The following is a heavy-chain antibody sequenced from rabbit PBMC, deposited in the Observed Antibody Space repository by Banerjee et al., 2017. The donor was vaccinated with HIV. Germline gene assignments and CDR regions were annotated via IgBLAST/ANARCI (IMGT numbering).Heavy chain of an antibody. CDR2: INTSSGNT. J-gene: IGHJ3*01. CDR3: ARTDDSSGWTRLDL. V-gene: IGHV1S40*01. CDR1: GFDLSSSYY. Sequence: QSLEESGGDLVKPGASLTLTCKASGFDLSSSYYMCWVRQAPGKGLEWIACINTSSGNTVYATWVNGRFTTSKTSSTTVTLQMTSLTAADTAIYSCARTDDSSGWTRLDLWGPGTLVT. D-gene: IGHD4-1*01.